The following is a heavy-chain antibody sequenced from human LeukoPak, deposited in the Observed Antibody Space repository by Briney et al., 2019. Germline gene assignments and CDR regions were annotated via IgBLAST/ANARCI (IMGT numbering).Heavy chain of an antibody. Sequence: ASVKVSCKASGYIFTNYGVSWVRQAPGQGLQWMGWISAYNGHTSYAQKFQGRVTMTADTSTTTAHMELRSLTSDDTALYFCARDLRTRIQGTAQWDYWGQGTLVTVPS. D-gene: IGHD6-19*01. CDR1: GYIFTNYG. V-gene: IGHV1-18*01. CDR3: ARDLRTRIQGTAQWDY. CDR2: ISAYNGHT. J-gene: IGHJ4*02.